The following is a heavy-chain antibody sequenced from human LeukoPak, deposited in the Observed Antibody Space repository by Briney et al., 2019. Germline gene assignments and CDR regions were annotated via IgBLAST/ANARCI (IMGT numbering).Heavy chain of an antibody. CDR2: IYHSGST. D-gene: IGHD3-10*01. J-gene: IGHJ4*02. CDR3: ARSPSGSYHEFDY. CDR1: GFTFSSYA. V-gene: IGHV4-30-2*01. Sequence: LRLSCAASGFTFSSYAMSWIRQPPGKGLEWIGYIYHSGSTYYNPSLKSRVTISVDRSKNQFSLKLSSVTAADTAVYYCARSPSGSYHEFDYWGQGTLVTVSS.